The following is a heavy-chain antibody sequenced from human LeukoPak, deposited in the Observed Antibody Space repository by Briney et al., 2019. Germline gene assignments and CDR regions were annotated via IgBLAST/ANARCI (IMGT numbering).Heavy chain of an antibody. J-gene: IGHJ4*02. Sequence: PSETLSLTCIVSGDFITAYYWNWIRQPPGKGLEWIGYVYYSGSTEYNPSLRSRVTISLDMSKHQFSLNLTSVTAADTAVYYCASNTGTVFDYWGQGARVTVSS. CDR1: GDFITAYY. CDR3: ASNTGTVFDY. D-gene: IGHD1-7*01. V-gene: IGHV4-59*01. CDR2: VYYSGST.